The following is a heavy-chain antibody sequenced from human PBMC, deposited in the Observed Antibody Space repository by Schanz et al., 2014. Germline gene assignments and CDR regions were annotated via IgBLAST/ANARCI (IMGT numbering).Heavy chain of an antibody. D-gene: IGHD5-12*01. CDR1: GGTFNSYT. CDR2: IIPILGIA. J-gene: IGHJ5*02. CDR3: ARGPLGTRP. Sequence: QVQLVQSGAEVKKPGSSVKVSCKASGGTFNSYTINWVRQAPGQGLEWMGRIIPILGIANYAQKFQGRLTITADKSTSTAYMELSSLRSEDTAMYYCARGPLGTRPWGQGTLVNVSS. V-gene: IGHV1-69*04.